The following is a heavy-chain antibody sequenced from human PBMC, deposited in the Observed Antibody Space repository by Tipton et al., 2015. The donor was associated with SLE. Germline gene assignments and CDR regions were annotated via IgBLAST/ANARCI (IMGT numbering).Heavy chain of an antibody. CDR1: GGSFSGYY. Sequence: LRLSCAVYGGSFSGYYWSWIRQPPGKGLEWIGSIYHSGSTYYNPSLKSRVTISVDTSKNQFSLKLSSVTAADTAVYYCARDSAEWGYGDSGWFDPWGQGTLVTVSS. V-gene: IGHV4-34*01. CDR2: IYHSGST. D-gene: IGHD4-17*01. J-gene: IGHJ5*02. CDR3: ARDSAEWGYGDSGWFDP.